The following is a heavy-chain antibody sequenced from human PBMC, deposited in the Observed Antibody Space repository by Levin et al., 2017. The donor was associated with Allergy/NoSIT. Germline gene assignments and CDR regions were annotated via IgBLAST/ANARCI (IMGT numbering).Heavy chain of an antibody. Sequence: ETLSLTCAASGFTFSITWMSWVRQAPGKGLEWVGRIRSKGAGGTTDYAAPVRGRFTISRDDSKSTLYLQMNSLETGDTGVYYCAREPHFSDWGQGTLVTVSS. V-gene: IGHV3-15*01. CDR2: IRSKGAGGTT. D-gene: IGHD1-14*01. CDR1: GFTFSITW. CDR3: AREPHFSD. J-gene: IGHJ4*02.